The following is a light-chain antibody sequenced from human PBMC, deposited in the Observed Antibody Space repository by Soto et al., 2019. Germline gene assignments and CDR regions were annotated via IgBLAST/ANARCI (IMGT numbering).Light chain of an antibody. Sequence: QSVLTQPPSASGTPGQRVTISCSGSSSNIGGDTVNWYQQLPGTAPKLLIYSNYQRPSGVPDRFSGSKSGTSASLAISGLQSEDEAAYFCATWDDSLNGHVFGTGTKVTVL. J-gene: IGLJ1*01. V-gene: IGLV1-44*01. CDR1: SSNIGGDT. CDR3: ATWDDSLNGHV. CDR2: SNY.